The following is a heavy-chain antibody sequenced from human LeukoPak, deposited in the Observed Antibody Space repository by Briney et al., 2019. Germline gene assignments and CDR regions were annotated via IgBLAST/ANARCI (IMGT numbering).Heavy chain of an antibody. J-gene: IGHJ5*02. CDR1: GGSISSYY. D-gene: IGHD2-15*01. V-gene: IGHV4-59*08. Sequence: SETLSLTCTVSGGSISSYYWSWIRQPPGKGLEWIGYIYYSGSTNYNPSLKSRVTISVDTSKNQFSLKLSSVTAADTAVYHCARILISEWWGDWFDPWGQGTLVTVSS. CDR3: ARILISEWWGDWFDP. CDR2: IYYSGST.